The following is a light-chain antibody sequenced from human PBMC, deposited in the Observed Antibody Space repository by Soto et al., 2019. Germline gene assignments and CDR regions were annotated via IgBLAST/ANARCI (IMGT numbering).Light chain of an antibody. Sequence: EIVITQSPATLSVSPGESATLSCWASQSVSTNLAWYQQKPGQAPRILMYGVSTRATGIPARFGGSGSATEFTLTISSLQSEDFSVYYCQQYSQWPLTFGGGTKVDI. V-gene: IGKV3-15*01. J-gene: IGKJ4*01. CDR3: QQYSQWPLT. CDR2: GVS. CDR1: QSVSTN.